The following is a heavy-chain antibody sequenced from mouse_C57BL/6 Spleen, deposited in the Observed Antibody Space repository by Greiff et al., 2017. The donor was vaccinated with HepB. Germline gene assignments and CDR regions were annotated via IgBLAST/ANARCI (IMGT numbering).Heavy chain of an antibody. Sequence: EVQLQQSGPELVQPGDSVKISCKASGYSFTGYFMNWVMQSHGKSLEWIGRINPYNGDTFYNQKFKGKATLTVDKSSSTAHMELRSLTSEDSAVYSCARSGYYGNSPFAYWGQGTLVTVSA. CDR1: GYSFTGYF. D-gene: IGHD1-1*01. V-gene: IGHV1-20*01. J-gene: IGHJ3*01. CDR3: ARSGYYGNSPFAY. CDR2: INPYNGDT.